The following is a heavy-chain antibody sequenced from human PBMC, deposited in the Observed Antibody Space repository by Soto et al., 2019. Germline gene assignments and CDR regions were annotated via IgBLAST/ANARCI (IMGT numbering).Heavy chain of an antibody. J-gene: IGHJ4*02. CDR1: GFTFSSYA. CDR3: AKDRGYSSGWYGY. D-gene: IGHD6-19*01. Sequence: VGSLRLSCAASGFTFSSYAMSWVRQAPGKGLEWVSAISGSGGSTYYADSVKGRFTISRDNSKNTLYLQMNSLRAEDTAVYYCAKDRGYSSGWYGYWGQGTLVTVSS. V-gene: IGHV3-23*01. CDR2: ISGSGGST.